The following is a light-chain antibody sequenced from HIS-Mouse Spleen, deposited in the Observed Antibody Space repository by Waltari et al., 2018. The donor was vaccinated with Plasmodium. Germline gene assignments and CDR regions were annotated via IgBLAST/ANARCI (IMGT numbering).Light chain of an antibody. CDR2: AAS. CDR3: QQSYSTPWT. Sequence: DIQMTQSPSSLSASVGDRVTITCRASQSLSSYLNGYQQKPGKAPKLLIYAASSLQSGVPSRFSGSGSWTDFTLTISSLQPEDFATYYGQQSYSTPWTFGQGTKVEIK. J-gene: IGKJ1*01. V-gene: IGKV1-39*01. CDR1: QSLSSY.